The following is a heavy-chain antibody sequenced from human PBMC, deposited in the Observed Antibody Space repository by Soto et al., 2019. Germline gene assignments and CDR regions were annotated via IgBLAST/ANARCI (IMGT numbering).Heavy chain of an antibody. CDR3: ARDRSRVVAEYSHDY. Sequence: QVQLVESGGGVVQPGRSLRLSCAASGFTFSNYAMHWVRQAPGRGLQWVAVISHDESNKFHADSVKGRFTISRDNSKNTLYLQMNSLRADDTAVYYCARDRSRVVAEYSHDYWGQGTLVTVSS. J-gene: IGHJ4*02. V-gene: IGHV3-30-3*01. D-gene: IGHD2-15*01. CDR2: ISHDESNK. CDR1: GFTFSNYA.